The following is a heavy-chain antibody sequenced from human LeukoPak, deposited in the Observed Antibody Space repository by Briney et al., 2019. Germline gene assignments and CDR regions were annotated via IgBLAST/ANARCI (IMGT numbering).Heavy chain of an antibody. D-gene: IGHD2-21*02. V-gene: IGHV3-30*02. CDR3: AKDEYGGFYYFFHH. J-gene: IGHJ4*02. CDR2: VRNDGGNE. Sequence: GGSLRLSCAASGFSFNNYGMHWVRQAPGKGLEWVAFVRNDGGNEYYADSVKGRFTISRDNSKNTLYLQMHSLRPDDTAVYYCAKDEYGGFYYFFHHWGQGTLVTVSS. CDR1: GFSFNNYG.